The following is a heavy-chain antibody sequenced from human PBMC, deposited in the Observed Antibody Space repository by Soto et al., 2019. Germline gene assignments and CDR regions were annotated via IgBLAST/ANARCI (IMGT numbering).Heavy chain of an antibody. CDR2: INAGNGNT. J-gene: IGHJ3*02. V-gene: IGHV1-3*01. Sequence: GASVKVSCKASGYTFTSYAMHWVRQAPGQRLEWMGWINAGNGNTKYSQKFQGRVTITRDTSASTAYMELSSLRSEDTAVYYCARTYCSSTSCRHPDDAFDIWGQGTMVTVS. D-gene: IGHD2-2*01. CDR1: GYTFTSYA. CDR3: ARTYCSSTSCRHPDDAFDI.